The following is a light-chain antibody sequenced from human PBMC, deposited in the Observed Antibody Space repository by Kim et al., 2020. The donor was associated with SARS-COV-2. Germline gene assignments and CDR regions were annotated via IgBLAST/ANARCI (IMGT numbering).Light chain of an antibody. CDR3: NSRDNSGDHVV. CDR1: SLRTYY. CDR2: GKN. J-gene: IGLJ2*01. Sequence: ALGQTVRITCQGDSLRTYYASGYQQKPGQAPILVSYGKNSRPSGIPDRCSGSSSGNTASLTVTGAQAVDEADYYCNSRDNSGDHVVFGGGTQLTVL. V-gene: IGLV3-19*01.